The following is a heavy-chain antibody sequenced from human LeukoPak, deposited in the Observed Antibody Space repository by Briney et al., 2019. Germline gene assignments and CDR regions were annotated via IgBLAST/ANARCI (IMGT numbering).Heavy chain of an antibody. CDR2: MNSAGSTI. D-gene: IGHD1-26*01. CDR3: ARDRRNTGSFFDY. CDR1: GFPFSSYG. V-gene: IGHV3-48*01. Sequence: PGGSLRLSCAASGFPFSSYGMNWVRQAPGKGLEWVAYMNSAGSTIKYADSFKGRFTISRDNAKNSLYLQMHSLRAEDTAVYYCARDRRNTGSFFDYWGQGTLVTVSS. J-gene: IGHJ4*02.